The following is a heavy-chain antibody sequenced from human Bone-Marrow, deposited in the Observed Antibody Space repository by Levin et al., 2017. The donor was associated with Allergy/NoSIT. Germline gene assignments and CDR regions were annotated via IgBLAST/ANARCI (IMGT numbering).Heavy chain of an antibody. CDR2: VYPSGST. Sequence: GSLRLSCTVSRGSLSSPDSWTWVRQAPAKGLEWIGTVYPSGSTDYNPSLKSRLTISLDKPRSQFSLKLSSMTAADTAIYYCARVLQLASRDYYYYAMDVWGQGTSVTVSS. CDR3: ARVLQLASRDYYYYAMDV. V-gene: IGHV4-4*02. J-gene: IGHJ6*02. CDR1: RGSLSSPDS. D-gene: IGHD4-11*01.